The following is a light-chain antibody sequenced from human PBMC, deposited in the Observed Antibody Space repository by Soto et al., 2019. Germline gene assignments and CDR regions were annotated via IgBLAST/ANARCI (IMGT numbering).Light chain of an antibody. V-gene: IGKV1-5*03. Sequence: IQMPQSPSTLSASVGDRVTITCRASQSISSWLAWYQQKPGKAPKLLIYKASTLKSGVPSRFSGSGSGTEFTLTISSLQPDDFATYYCQHYNSYSEPYGQGTKVDI. J-gene: IGKJ1*01. CDR1: QSISSW. CDR3: QHYNSYSEP. CDR2: KAS.